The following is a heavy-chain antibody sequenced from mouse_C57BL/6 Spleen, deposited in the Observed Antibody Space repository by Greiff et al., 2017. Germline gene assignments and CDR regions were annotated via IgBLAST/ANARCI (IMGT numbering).Heavy chain of an antibody. Sequence: QVQLQQSGAELVKPGAPVKISCKASGYAFSSYWMNWVKQRPGKGLEWIGQIYPGDGDTNYNGKFKGKATLTADKSSSTAYMQLSSLTSEDSAVYFCARSNYGSIFDYWGQGTTLTVSS. CDR1: GYAFSSYW. D-gene: IGHD1-1*01. J-gene: IGHJ2*01. CDR2: IYPGDGDT. V-gene: IGHV1-80*01. CDR3: ARSNYGSIFDY.